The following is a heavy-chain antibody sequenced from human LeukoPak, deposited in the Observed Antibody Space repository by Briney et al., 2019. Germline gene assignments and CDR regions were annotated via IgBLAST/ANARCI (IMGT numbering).Heavy chain of an antibody. J-gene: IGHJ4*02. CDR2: ISSAGDST. V-gene: IGHV3-74*01. CDR1: GLTFRGYW. D-gene: IGHD2-21*02. CDR3: AREGATVTAAWGTYDH. Sequence: GSLRLSCASSGLTFRGYWMHWVRQAPGKGLVWVSRISSAGDSTSYADSAKGRFTISRDNAKSTLYLEMNSLRVEDTAVYYCAREGATVTAAWGTYDHWGQGTLVTVSS.